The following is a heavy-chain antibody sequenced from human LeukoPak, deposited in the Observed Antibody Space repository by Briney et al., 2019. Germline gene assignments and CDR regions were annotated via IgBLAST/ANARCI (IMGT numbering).Heavy chain of an antibody. CDR3: ARDMGIALAGYYMDV. Sequence: GASVKVSCKASGYTFTSYEINWVRQATGQGLEWMGWMNPNRGNTGYAQKLQGRVTMATVTSTSAAYMELRSLRADDTAVYYCARDMGIALAGYYMDVWGKGTTVTGSS. V-gene: IGHV1-8*02. D-gene: IGHD6-19*01. J-gene: IGHJ6*03. CDR1: GYTFTSYE. CDR2: MNPNRGNT.